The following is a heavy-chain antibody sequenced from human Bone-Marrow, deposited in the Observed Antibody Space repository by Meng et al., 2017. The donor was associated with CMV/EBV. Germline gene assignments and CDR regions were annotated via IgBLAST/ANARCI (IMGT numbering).Heavy chain of an antibody. CDR3: VRDTSPRVTGWYPGGY. Sequence: ASVKVSCKTSGYTFTGHGINWVRQAPGQRPEWMGWISGDRDDTDYAPRFQGRFTVTKDTFTRTAYMELRSLRFDDTAVYYCVRDTSPRVTGWYPGGYWGQATLVTVSS. CDR2: ISGDRDDT. V-gene: IGHV1-18*04. D-gene: IGHD6-19*01. J-gene: IGHJ4*02. CDR1: GYTFTGHG.